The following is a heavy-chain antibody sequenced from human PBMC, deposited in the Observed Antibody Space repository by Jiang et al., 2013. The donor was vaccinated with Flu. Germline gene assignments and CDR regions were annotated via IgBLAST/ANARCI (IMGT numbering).Heavy chain of an antibody. CDR1: GYTFTGSY. J-gene: IGHJ4*02. V-gene: IGHV1-2*02. D-gene: IGHD1-26*01. Sequence: QLVESGAEVKKPGASVKVSCKASGYTFTGSYIHWVRQAPGQGLEWMGWINGDNDGTKYAQNFQGRVTMTRDRSISTAYMELSRLRSDDTAVYYCATNRPGSSFDYWGQGSLVTVSS. CDR2: INGDNDGT. CDR3: ATNRPGSSFDY.